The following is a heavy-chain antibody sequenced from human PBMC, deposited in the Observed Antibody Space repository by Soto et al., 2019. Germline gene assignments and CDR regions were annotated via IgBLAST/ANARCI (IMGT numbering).Heavy chain of an antibody. D-gene: IGHD1-26*01. CDR3: ARDRATFDS. CDR2: ISGSGANT. CDR1: GLTFISYA. J-gene: IGHJ4*02. V-gene: IGHV3-23*01. Sequence: GSLRLSCGASGLTFISYAMSWVRHVPGKGLEWISSISGSGANTWYAGSVQGRFIISRDNSKSTVSLHMSSLRVEDTAIYYCARDRATFDSWGQGTLVTVSS.